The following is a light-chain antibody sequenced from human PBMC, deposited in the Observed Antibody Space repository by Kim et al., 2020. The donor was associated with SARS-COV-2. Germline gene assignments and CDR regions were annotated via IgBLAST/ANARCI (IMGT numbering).Light chain of an antibody. Sequence: SPAQTANITCSGEKLGDKYACWYQQKPGQSPVLVIYQDSKRPSGIPERFSGSNSGNTATLTISGTQAMDEADYYCQAWDSSTAVVFGGGTQLTVL. CDR1: KLGDKY. CDR3: QAWDSSTAVV. J-gene: IGLJ2*01. CDR2: QDS. V-gene: IGLV3-1*01.